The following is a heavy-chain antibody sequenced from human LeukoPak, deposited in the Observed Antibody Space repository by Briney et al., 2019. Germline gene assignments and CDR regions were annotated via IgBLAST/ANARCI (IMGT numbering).Heavy chain of an antibody. CDR1: PLSVTNYY. V-gene: IGHV4-59*08. D-gene: IGHD3-22*01. CDR3: ARHASYFYSSPYAD. J-gene: IGHJ4*02. Sequence: SETLSLTCAVSPLSVTNYYWSWIRQPPGKGLVWIGYIYYTGNTNYNPSLKSRVTLSLDTSKNQFSLRLNSVTATDTAVYYCARHASYFYSSPYADWGQGTLVTVSS. CDR2: IYYTGNT.